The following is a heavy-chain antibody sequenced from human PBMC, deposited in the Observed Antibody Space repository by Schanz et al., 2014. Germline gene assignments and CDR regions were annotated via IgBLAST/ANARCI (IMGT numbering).Heavy chain of an antibody. V-gene: IGHV3-21*02. Sequence: EVQVVESGGGLVRPGGSLRLSCSGFTVSAYSANWVRQAPGKGLEYISSISPSSSYIYYADSVKGRFTISRDNAKNSLYLQMNSLRAEDAAVYYCARVELSVYYYAMDVWGQGTTVTVSS. D-gene: IGHD2-15*01. CDR1: GFTVSAYS. CDR2: ISPSSSYI. J-gene: IGHJ6*02. CDR3: ARVELSVYYYAMDV.